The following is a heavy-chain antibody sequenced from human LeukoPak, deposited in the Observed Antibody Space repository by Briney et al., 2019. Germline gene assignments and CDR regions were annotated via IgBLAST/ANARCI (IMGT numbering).Heavy chain of an antibody. CDR3: ASYWFGELAPTTGYGMDV. V-gene: IGHV1-2*02. D-gene: IGHD3-10*01. J-gene: IGHJ6*02. Sequence: GASVKVSCKASGYTFTGYYMHWVRQAPGQGLEWMGWINPNSGGTNYAQKFQGRVTMTRDTSISTAYMELSRPRSDDTAVYYCASYWFGELAPTTGYGMDVWGQGTTVTVSS. CDR2: INPNSGGT. CDR1: GYTFTGYY.